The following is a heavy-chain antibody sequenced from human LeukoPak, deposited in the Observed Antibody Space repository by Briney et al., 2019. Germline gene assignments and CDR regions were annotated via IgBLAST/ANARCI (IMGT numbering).Heavy chain of an antibody. CDR3: ARDYYDSSGYYFWPRTYYFDY. CDR1: GFTFSSYW. CDR2: IKQDGSEK. V-gene: IGHV3-7*03. D-gene: IGHD3-22*01. Sequence: PGGSLRLSCAASGFTFSSYWMSWVRQAPGKGLEWVANIKQDGSEKYCVDSVKGRFTISRDNAKNSLYLQMNSLRAEDTAVYYCARDYYDSSGYYFWPRTYYFDYWGQGTLVTVSS. J-gene: IGHJ4*02.